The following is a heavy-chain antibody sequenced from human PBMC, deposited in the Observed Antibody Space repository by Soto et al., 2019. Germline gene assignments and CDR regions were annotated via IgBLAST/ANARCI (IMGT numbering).Heavy chain of an antibody. CDR1: GFTFSSYG. V-gene: IGHV3-30*18. J-gene: IGHJ5*02. D-gene: IGHD2-2*01. CDR2: ISYDGSNK. CDR3: AKSRPWGIVVVPAAISPWLDP. Sequence: GESLKISCAASGFTFSSYGMHWVRQAPGKGLEWVAVISYDGSNKYYADSVKGRFTISRDNSKNTLYLQMNSLRAEDTAVYYCAKSRPWGIVVVPAAISPWLDPWGQGTLVTVSS.